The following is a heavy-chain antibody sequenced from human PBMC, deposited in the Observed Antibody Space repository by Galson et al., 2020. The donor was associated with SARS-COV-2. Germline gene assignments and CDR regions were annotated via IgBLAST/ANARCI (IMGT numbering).Heavy chain of an antibody. CDR2: IYWDDDS. D-gene: IGHD5-18*01. J-gene: IGHJ4*02. CDR3: AHRKRGYSVFDY. V-gene: IGHV2-5*02. Sequence: KMSGPTLVKPTQTLTLTCTVPGFSLSTAGVAVGWIRQYPGKALEWLALIYWDDDSRYSPSLKNRLTITTDTSKNQVVLTLANVDPDDTATYYCAHRKRGYSVFDYWGQGALVTVSS. CDR1: GFSLSTAGVA.